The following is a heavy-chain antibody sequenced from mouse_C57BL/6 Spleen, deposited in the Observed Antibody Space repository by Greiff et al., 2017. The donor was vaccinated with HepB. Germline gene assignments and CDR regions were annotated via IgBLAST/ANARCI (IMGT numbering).Heavy chain of an antibody. CDR2: IHPNSGST. J-gene: IGHJ2*01. CDR3: ARDLYYDYEGY. V-gene: IGHV1-64*01. CDR1: GYTFTSYW. Sequence: VQLQQSGAELVKPGASVKLSCKASGYTFTSYWMHWVKQRPGQGLEWIGMIHPNSGSTNYNEKFKSKATLTVDKSSSTAYMQLSSLTSEDSAVYYCARDLYYDYEGYWGQGTTLTVSS. D-gene: IGHD2-4*01.